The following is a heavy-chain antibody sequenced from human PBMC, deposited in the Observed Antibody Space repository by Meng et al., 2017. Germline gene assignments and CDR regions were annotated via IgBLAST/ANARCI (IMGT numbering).Heavy chain of an antibody. CDR3: ARVTAMDLYYFDY. D-gene: IGHD5-18*01. V-gene: IGHV3-11*04. Sequence: VQLVGSGGVTVNPGRSLSVYGAPSGFTFSDYYIGLIRQAPGKVLEWVSYISSSGSTIYYADSVKGRFTISRDNAKNSLYLQMNSLRAEDTAVYYCARVTAMDLYYFDYWGQGTLVTVSS. CDR1: GFTFSDYY. CDR2: ISSSGSTI. J-gene: IGHJ4*02.